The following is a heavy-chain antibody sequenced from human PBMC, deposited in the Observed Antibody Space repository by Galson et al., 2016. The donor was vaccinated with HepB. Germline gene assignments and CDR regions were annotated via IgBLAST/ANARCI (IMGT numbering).Heavy chain of an antibody. CDR1: GYTFSSHW. D-gene: IGHD6-13*01. Sequence: QSGAEVKRPGESLKISCQGSGYTFSSHWIGWVRQMPGKGLEWMGIIFPGDSDTRTSPSFQGQVTMSVAKSINTAFLEWSSLKASDTAIYYCARLGGNTHRGSFRYWGQGTLVTVSS. CDR3: ARLGGNTHRGSFRY. V-gene: IGHV5-51*01. CDR2: IFPGDSDT. J-gene: IGHJ4*02.